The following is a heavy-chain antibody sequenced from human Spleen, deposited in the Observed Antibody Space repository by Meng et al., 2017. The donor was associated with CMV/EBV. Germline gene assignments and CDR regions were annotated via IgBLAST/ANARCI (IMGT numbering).Heavy chain of an antibody. CDR2: INWNGGRT. J-gene: IGHJ6*02. CDR3: ARDLTYCSSLSCPYMDV. CDR1: GFTFDDYG. Sequence: GESLKISCAASGFTFDDYGMSWVRQAPGKGLEWVSGINWNGGRTRYADSVKGRFTISRDNAKNTLALQMTSLRAEDTALYYCARDLTYCSSLSCPYMDVWGQGTTVTVSS. D-gene: IGHD2-2*01. V-gene: IGHV3-20*04.